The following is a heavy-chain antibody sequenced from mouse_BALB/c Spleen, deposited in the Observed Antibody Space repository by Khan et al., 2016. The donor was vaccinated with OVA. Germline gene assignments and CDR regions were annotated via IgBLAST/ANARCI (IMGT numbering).Heavy chain of an antibody. D-gene: IGHD1-1*01. J-gene: IGHJ3*01. CDR2: IDPSDSHT. CDR3: ARSYYYGSSTWFAY. Sequence: QVQLQQSGAELVKPGASVKLSCKASGYTFSSYWMHWVKQRPGQGLEWIGEIDPSDSHTNYNQKFKGKATLNVDKSSSTAYMHPSSLTSEDSAVYYCARSYYYGSSTWFAYWGQGTLVTVSA. V-gene: IGHV1-69*02. CDR1: GYTFSSYW.